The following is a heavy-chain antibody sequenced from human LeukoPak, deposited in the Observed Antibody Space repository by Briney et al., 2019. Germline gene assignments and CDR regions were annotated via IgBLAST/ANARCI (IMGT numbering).Heavy chain of an antibody. J-gene: IGHJ4*02. CDR1: GFTFSNHG. CDR3: ARSAAAGRIVATFGY. Sequence: GGSLRLSCAASGFTFSNHGMKWVRQAPGKGLEGVAFTRYDEDNKYYADSVKGRFTISRDNSKNPLYLQMSSLRTEDTAVYYCARSAAAGRIVATFGYWGQGTLVIVSS. D-gene: IGHD5-12*01. CDR2: TRYDEDNK. V-gene: IGHV3-30*02.